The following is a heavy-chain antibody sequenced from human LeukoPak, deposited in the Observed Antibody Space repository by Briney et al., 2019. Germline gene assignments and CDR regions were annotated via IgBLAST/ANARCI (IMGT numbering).Heavy chain of an antibody. Sequence: GGSLRLSCAASGFTFNNYGMHWVRQAPGKGLEWVAVISYDGRNIHYPDSVKGRFTISRDISTDTLWLQMDSLRTEDTAVYYCAKSGCSSTSCYGLFSGWFDPWGQGTLVTVSS. CDR2: ISYDGRNI. CDR1: GFTFNNYG. J-gene: IGHJ5*02. V-gene: IGHV3-30*18. CDR3: AKSGCSSTSCYGLFSGWFDP. D-gene: IGHD2-2*01.